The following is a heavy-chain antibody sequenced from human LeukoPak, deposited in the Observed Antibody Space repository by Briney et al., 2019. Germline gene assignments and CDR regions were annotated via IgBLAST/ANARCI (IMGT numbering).Heavy chain of an antibody. D-gene: IGHD5-18*01. CDR1: GGTFSTFG. CDR2: IIPMSGTV. CDR3: ARETGYAYGRAPLDY. V-gene: IGHV1-69*06. J-gene: IGHJ4*02. Sequence: SVKVSCKASGGTFSTFGISWVRQAPGQGLEWMGGIIPMSGTVSNAQKFQGRVTITADKSTGTAYMELSSLRSDDTAVYYCARETGYAYGRAPLDYWGQGTLVTVSS.